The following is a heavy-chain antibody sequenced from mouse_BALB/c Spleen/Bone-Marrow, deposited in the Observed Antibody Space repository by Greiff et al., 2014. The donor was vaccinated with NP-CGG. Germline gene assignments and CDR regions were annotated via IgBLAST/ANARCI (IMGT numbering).Heavy chain of an antibody. D-gene: IGHD2-3*01. J-gene: IGHJ3*01. CDR2: IYPYNGGT. V-gene: IGHV1S29*02. Sequence: VQLQQSGPELGKPGASVKISCKASGYTFSDYKMHWGKQSHGKSLEWIGNIYPYNGGTGYNQKFKRKATLTVDNSSSTAYMELRSLTSEDSAVYHCARGWLLSWFAYWGQGTLVTVSA. CDR1: GYTFSDYK. CDR3: ARGWLLSWFAY.